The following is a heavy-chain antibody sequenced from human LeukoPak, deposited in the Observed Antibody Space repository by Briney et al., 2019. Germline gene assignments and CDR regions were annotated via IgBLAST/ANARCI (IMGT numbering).Heavy chain of an antibody. Sequence: PSETLSLTCTVSGDSISSGGYYWSWIRQPPGEGLEWIGYIYHSGSTYYSPSLKSRVTISVDRSKNQFSLKLSSVTAADTAVYYCASVFPQARPCCEDFDYWGQGTLVTVSS. D-gene: IGHD6-6*01. CDR1: GDSISSGGYY. CDR3: ASVFPQARPCCEDFDY. V-gene: IGHV4-30-2*01. CDR2: IYHSGST. J-gene: IGHJ4*02.